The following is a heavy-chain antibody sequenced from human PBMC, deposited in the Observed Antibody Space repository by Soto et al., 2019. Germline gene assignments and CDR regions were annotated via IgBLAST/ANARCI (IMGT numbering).Heavy chain of an antibody. J-gene: IGHJ4*02. V-gene: IGHV4-30-4*01. CDR3: ARAGNSSPRERGFDY. CDR2: IYYSGSN. CDR1: GGSITSGNHY. Sequence: QVQLQESGPGLVKPSQTLSLTCTVSGGSITSGNHYWSWIRQHPGKGLEWIGAIYYSGSNYYNPSLKRRLSLSIDTSKSQFSLKLSSVTAADTAVYYCARAGNSSPRERGFDYWGQGILVTVSS. D-gene: IGHD1-1*01.